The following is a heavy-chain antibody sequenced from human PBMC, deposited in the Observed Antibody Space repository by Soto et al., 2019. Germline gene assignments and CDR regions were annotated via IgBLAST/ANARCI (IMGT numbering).Heavy chain of an antibody. Sequence: ASVKVSCEAPGYTFASSGIRCGRQAPGQGLEWMGWISAYNGNTNYAQKLQGRVTMTTDTSTSTAYMELRSLRSDDTAVYYCARDVDAFDIWGQGTMVTVSS. CDR1: GYTFASSG. CDR2: ISAYNGNT. V-gene: IGHV1-18*01. J-gene: IGHJ3*02. CDR3: ARDVDAFDI.